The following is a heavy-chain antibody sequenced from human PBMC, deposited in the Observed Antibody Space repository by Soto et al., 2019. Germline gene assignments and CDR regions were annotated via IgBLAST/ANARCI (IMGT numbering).Heavy chain of an antibody. CDR3: LNIPHY. J-gene: IGHJ4*02. V-gene: IGHV1-69*02. Sequence: QVQLVQSGAEVKKPGSSVKVSCKASGGTFSSYTITWVRQAPGQGLEWMGRIIPILGIASYAQKFQGRFTITADKSTGTAYIELSSLRSEDTAVYYGLNIPHYWGQGTLVTVSS. CDR2: IIPILGIA. CDR1: GGTFSSYT.